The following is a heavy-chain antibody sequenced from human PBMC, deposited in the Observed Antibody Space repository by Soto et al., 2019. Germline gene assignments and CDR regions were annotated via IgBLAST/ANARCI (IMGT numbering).Heavy chain of an antibody. CDR2: INTDGDST. Sequence: EVQLVESGGDLVQPGGSLRLSCAASGFTFSGHWMHWVRQVPGKGLVWVSRINTDGDSTSYADSVKGRFTISRDNAMNTLFLQMTGLRVDDTSVYYCAREAGYCSRTSCYRRAFDTWGQGTMVTVSS. J-gene: IGHJ3*02. D-gene: IGHD2-2*01. CDR3: AREAGYCSRTSCYRRAFDT. CDR1: GFTFSGHW. V-gene: IGHV3-74*01.